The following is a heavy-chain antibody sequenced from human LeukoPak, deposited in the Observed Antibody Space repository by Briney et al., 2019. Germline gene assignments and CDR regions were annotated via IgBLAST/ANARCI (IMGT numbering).Heavy chain of an antibody. CDR2: FDPEDGET. J-gene: IGHJ4*02. Sequence: ASVKVSCTVSGYTLTELSMHWVRQAPGKGLEWMGGFDPEDGETIYAQKFQGRVTMTEDASTDTAYMELSSLRSEDTAVYYCATPSDYGDSKFFDYWGQGTLVTASS. CDR3: ATPSDYGDSKFFDY. V-gene: IGHV1-24*01. D-gene: IGHD4-17*01. CDR1: GYTLTELS.